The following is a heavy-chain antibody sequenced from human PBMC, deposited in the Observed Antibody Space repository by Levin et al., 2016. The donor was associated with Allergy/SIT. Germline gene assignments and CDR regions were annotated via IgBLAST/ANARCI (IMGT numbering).Heavy chain of an antibody. CDR3: TRMWVKGGYFDWLPSGDY. J-gene: IGHJ4*02. V-gene: IGHV3-15*01. D-gene: IGHD3-9*01. Sequence: VRQAPGKGLEWVGRIKSKTDGGTTDYAAPVKGRFTISRDDSKNTLYLQMNSLKTEDTAVYYCTRMWVKGGYFDWLPSGDYWGQGTLVTVSS. CDR2: IKSKTDGGTT.